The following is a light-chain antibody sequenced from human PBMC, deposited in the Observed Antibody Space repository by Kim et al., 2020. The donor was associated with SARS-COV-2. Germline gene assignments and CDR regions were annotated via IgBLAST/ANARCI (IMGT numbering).Light chain of an antibody. CDR3: QQYGSSPLT. CDR2: GAS. Sequence: EIVLTQSPGTLSLSSGERATLSCRASQSVGSNYLAWYQQKPGQAPRLLIYGASSRATGIPDRFSGYGSGTDFTLTISRLEPEDFAVYYCQQYGSSPLTFGGGTKLEI. CDR1: QSVGSNY. V-gene: IGKV3-20*01. J-gene: IGKJ4*01.